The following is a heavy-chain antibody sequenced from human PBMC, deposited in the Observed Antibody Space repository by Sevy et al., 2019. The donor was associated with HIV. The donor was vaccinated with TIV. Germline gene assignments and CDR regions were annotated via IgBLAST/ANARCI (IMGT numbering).Heavy chain of an antibody. CDR2: ISYDGSNK. Sequence: GGSLRLSCAASGFTFSSYAMHWVRQAPGKGLEWVAVISYDGSNKYYADSVKGRSTISRDNSKNTLYLQMNSLRAEDTAVYYCAREAIVGATDAFDIWGQGTMVTVSS. V-gene: IGHV3-30-3*01. J-gene: IGHJ3*02. CDR3: AREAIVGATDAFDI. D-gene: IGHD1-26*01. CDR1: GFTFSSYA.